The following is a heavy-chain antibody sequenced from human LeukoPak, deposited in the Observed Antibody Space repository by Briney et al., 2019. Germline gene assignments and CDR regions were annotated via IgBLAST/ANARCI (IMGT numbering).Heavy chain of an antibody. CDR2: IYTSGST. J-gene: IGHJ5*02. D-gene: IGHD3-22*01. V-gene: IGHV4-4*07. CDR1: GDSISGYS. Sequence: PSETLSLTCTVSGDSISGYSWNWIRQPAGKGLEWIGRIYTSGSTNYNPSLNSRVTMSVDTSKNQFSLKLSSVTAADTAVYYCARLYDSSTYTNWLDPWGQGTLVTVSS. CDR3: ARLYDSSTYTNWLDP.